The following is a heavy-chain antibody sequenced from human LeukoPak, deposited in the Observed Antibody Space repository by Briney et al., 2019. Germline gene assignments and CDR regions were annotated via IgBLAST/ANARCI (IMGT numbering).Heavy chain of an antibody. Sequence: SGTLSLTCGVSGGSITSTNYWTWVRQPPGKGLEWIGEVNLQGSTNYNPSLMGRVAISVDMSENHISLQLTSVTAADTAVYYCARRWLHRKGFDYWGQGTLVTVSS. CDR2: VNLQGST. CDR1: GGSITSTNY. V-gene: IGHV4-4*02. J-gene: IGHJ4*02. D-gene: IGHD5-24*01. CDR3: ARRWLHRKGFDY.